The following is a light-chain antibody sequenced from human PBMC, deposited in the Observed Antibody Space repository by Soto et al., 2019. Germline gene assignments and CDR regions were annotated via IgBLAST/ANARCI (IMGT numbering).Light chain of an antibody. CDR2: KAS. CDR1: QSISTW. CDR3: QQYNTYSLT. J-gene: IGKJ4*01. V-gene: IGKV1-5*03. Sequence: EIQMTQSPSTLSASVGDRVTVTCRASQSISTWLAWYQRKPGKAPKLLIYKASILESGVPSRFSGSGSGTEFTLTISSLQPYDFATYYCQQYNTYSLTFGGGTKVEIK.